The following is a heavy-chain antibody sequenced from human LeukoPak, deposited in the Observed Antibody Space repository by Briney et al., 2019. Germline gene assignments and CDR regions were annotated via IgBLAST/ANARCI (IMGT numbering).Heavy chain of an antibody. CDR1: GFIFSSYA. J-gene: IGHJ5*02. CDR2: ISGSGGNT. V-gene: IGHV3-23*01. D-gene: IGHD6-13*01. Sequence: GGSLRLSCAASGFIFSSYAMSWVRQAPGKGLEWVSAISGSGGNTYYADSVKGRFTISRDNSKNTLYLQMNSLRPEDTAVYYCAREGSSWFLDWFDPWGQGTLVTVSS. CDR3: AREGSSWFLDWFDP.